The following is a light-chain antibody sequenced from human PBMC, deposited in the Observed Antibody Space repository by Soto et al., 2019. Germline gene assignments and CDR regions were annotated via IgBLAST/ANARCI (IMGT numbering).Light chain of an antibody. Sequence: QSALTQPASVSGFPGQSSTISCTGTSSDVGGYNYVSWYQHHPGKAPKLMIYDVSNRPSGVSNRFSGSKSGNTASLIISGLQAEDEADYYCSSYTSSSTLSTYVFGTGTKVTVL. CDR1: SSDVGGYNY. CDR3: SSYTSSSTLSTYV. V-gene: IGLV2-14*03. CDR2: DVS. J-gene: IGLJ1*01.